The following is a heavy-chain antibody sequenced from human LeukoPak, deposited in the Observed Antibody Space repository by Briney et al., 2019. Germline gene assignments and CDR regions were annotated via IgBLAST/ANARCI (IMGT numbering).Heavy chain of an antibody. CDR3: ARGVVPAAIMTRRGQNWFDP. Sequence: GASVKVSCKASGYTFTGYYMHLVRQAPGQGLEWMGWINPNSGGTNYAQKFQGRVTMTRDTSISTAYMELSRLRSDDTAVYYCARGVVPAAIMTRRGQNWFDPWGQGTLVTVSS. CDR2: INPNSGGT. D-gene: IGHD2-2*02. CDR1: GYTFTGYY. J-gene: IGHJ5*02. V-gene: IGHV1-2*02.